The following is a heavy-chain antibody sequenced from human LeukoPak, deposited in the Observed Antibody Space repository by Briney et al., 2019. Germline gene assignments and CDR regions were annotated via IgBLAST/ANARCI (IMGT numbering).Heavy chain of an antibody. J-gene: IGHJ4*02. Sequence: GGSLRLSWPPAGFTFSSYATSWARQAPGKGLEWDSGFFGVGGSTHYADSVKGRFTISRDNSKNTVYLQMNSLRAEDTAVYYCAKTTTGYSSGRFPGWPVDYWGQGTLVTVSS. V-gene: IGHV3-23*01. D-gene: IGHD6-19*01. CDR2: FFGVGGST. CDR3: AKTTTGYSSGRFPGWPVDY. CDR1: GFTFSSYA.